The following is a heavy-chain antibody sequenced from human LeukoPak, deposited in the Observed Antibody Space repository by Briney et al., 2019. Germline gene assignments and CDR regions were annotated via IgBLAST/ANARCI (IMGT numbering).Heavy chain of an antibody. CDR3: ARATVIVPAARLDV. Sequence: ASVKVSCKASGYTFTSYGISWVRQAPGQRLEWMGWINAGNGNTKYSQKFQDRVTITRDTSVSTAYMELSSLGSGDTAVYYCARATVIVPAARLDVWGQGTTVIVSS. CDR2: INAGNGNT. V-gene: IGHV1-3*01. CDR1: GYTFTSYG. D-gene: IGHD2-2*01. J-gene: IGHJ6*02.